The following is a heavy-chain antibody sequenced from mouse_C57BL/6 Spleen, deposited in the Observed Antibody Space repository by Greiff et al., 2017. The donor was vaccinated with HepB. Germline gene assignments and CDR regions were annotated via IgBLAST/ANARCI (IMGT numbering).Heavy chain of an antibody. CDR3: TREDSSGYGYYFDY. V-gene: IGHV5-9-1*02. J-gene: IGHJ2*01. Sequence: EVQRVESGEGLVKPGGSLKLSCAASGFTFSSYAMSWVRQTPEKRLEWVAYISSGGDYIYYADTVKGRFTISRDNARNTLYLQMSSLKSEDTAMYYCTREDSSGYGYYFDYWGQGTTLTVSS. D-gene: IGHD3-2*02. CDR1: GFTFSSYA. CDR2: ISSGGDYI.